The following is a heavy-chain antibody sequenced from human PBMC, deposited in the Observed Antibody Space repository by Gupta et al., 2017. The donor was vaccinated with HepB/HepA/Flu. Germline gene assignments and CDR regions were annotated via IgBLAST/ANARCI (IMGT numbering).Heavy chain of an antibody. Sequence: EVQLVESGGGLVQPGWSLRLSCAASGFTFDDYAIPWVRLAPGKGLEWVSGISWNARTIGYADSVKGRFTISRDNAKNSVYLQMNSLRADDTALYYCARGLDTAMVFWNYRGTDVWGQGTTVTVSS. CDR2: ISWNARTI. CDR3: ARGLDTAMVFWNYRGTDV. CDR1: GFTFDDYA. V-gene: IGHV3-9*01. J-gene: IGHJ6*02. D-gene: IGHD5-18*01.